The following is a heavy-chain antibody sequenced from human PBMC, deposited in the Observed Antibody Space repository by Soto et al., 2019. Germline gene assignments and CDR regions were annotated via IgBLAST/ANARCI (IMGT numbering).Heavy chain of an antibody. J-gene: IGHJ4*02. Sequence: EVQLLESGGGLVQPGGSLRLSCAASGFTFSSYAMSWVRQAPGKGLEWVSGIRGRGDSTFYADSVKGQFTISRDNSKNTVSQQINSLRVDDTAIYHSAKEAQKVGRQLFDCMGQGPAVTVSS. CDR3: AKEAQKVGRQLFDC. CDR2: IRGRGDST. V-gene: IGHV3-23*01. CDR1: GFTFSSYA. D-gene: IGHD1-26*01.